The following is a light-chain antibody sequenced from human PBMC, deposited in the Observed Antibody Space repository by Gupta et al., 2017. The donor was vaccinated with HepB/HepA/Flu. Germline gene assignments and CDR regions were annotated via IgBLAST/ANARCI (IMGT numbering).Light chain of an antibody. J-gene: IGKJ4*01. CDR3: QRADFLPVT. CDR1: QNINRW. CDR2: AAS. V-gene: IGKV1-12*01. Sequence: DVQMTQSPSSVSASVGDRITITCRANQNINRWLVWYQQKPGGAPKFLMSAASRSHSGVPSRFSDSGSETDFTLTISNLHPEDFAIYFCQRADFLPVTFGRGTTVEIK.